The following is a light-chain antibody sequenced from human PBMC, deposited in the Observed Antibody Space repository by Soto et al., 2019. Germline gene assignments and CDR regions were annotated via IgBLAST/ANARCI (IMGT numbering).Light chain of an antibody. J-gene: IGLJ1*01. CDR3: SSYTSSTSYV. CDR1: SSDVDGYNY. V-gene: IGLV2-14*03. CDR2: DVS. Sequence: QSALAQPASVSGSPGQSITISCTGTSSDVDGYNYVSWYQQHPGKATKLMIYDVSNRPSGVSNRFSGSKSGNTASLTISGLQAEDEADYYCSSYTSSTSYVFGTGTKVTVL.